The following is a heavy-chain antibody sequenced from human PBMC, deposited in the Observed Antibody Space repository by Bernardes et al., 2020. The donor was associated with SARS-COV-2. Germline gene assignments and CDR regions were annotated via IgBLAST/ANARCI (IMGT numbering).Heavy chain of an antibody. J-gene: IGHJ3*01. CDR1: GFTFSRYA. D-gene: IGHD4-4*01. CDR3: AREWDDFYSSAFDV. V-gene: IGHV3-30*01. CDR2: ISYAEITK. Sequence: GGSLRLSCAASGFTFSRYALHWVGKAPGKGLEWVAIISYAEITKYNADSVKGRFTISRDNSRDTLFLQMDNLRPEDTAVYYCAREWDDFYSSAFDVWGQGTTVTVSS.